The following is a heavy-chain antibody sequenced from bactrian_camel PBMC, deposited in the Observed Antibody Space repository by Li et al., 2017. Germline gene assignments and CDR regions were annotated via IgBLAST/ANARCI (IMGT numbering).Heavy chain of an antibody. CDR2: INSSGGST. V-gene: IGHV3S40*01. CDR1: GFTFSNFD. Sequence: QLVESGGGSVQPGGSLRLSCAASGFTFSNFDMSWVRQAPGKGLEWVSDINSSGGSTYYLDSVKGRFTASRDNAQNTVYLQMNSLKPDDTAVYYCVTPARPGGTFSPKYWGQGTQVTVS. D-gene: IGHD7*01. J-gene: IGHJ4*01. CDR3: VTPARPGGTFSPKY.